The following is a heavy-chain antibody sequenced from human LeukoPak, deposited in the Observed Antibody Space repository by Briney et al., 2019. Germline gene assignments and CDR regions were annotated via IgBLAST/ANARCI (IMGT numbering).Heavy chain of an antibody. CDR2: ISYDGSNK. J-gene: IGHJ4*02. V-gene: IGHV3-30-3*01. D-gene: IGHD2-2*01. CDR3: AKDQPAAYFDY. CDR1: GFTFSSYA. Sequence: RPGGSLRLSCAASGFTFSSYAMHWVRQAPGKGLEWVAVISYDGSNKYYADSVKGRFTISRDNSKNTLYLQMNSLRAEDTAVYYCAKDQPAAYFDYWGQGSLVTVSS.